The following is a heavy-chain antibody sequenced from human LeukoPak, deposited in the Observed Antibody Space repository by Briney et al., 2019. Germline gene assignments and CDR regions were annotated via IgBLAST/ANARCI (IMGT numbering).Heavy chain of an antibody. V-gene: IGHV4-34*01. D-gene: IGHD2-15*01. CDR3: ARGGVDCSGGSCYSRWFDP. J-gene: IGHJ5*02. Sequence: SETLSLTCAVYGGSFSGYYWSWIRQPPGKGLEWIGEINHSGSTNYNPSLKSRVTISVDTSKNQFSLKLSSVTAADTAVYYCARGGVDCSGGSCYSRWFDPWGQGTLVTVSS. CDR2: INHSGST. CDR1: GGSFSGYY.